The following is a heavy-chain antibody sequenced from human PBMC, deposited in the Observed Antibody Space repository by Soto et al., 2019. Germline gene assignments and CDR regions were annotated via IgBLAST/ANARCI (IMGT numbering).Heavy chain of an antibody. V-gene: IGHV3-9*01. Sequence: EVQLVESGGGLVQPGRSLRLSCAASGFTFDDYAMHWVRQAPGKGLEWVSGISRNSGSIGYADSVKGRFTISRYNAKNSLYLQMNSLSAEDTALYYCAKDSGYDFLGTNWYFCLWGRGSLVTVCS. D-gene: IGHD5-12*01. CDR3: AKDSGYDFLGTNWYFCL. CDR2: ISRNSGSI. CDR1: GFTFDDYA. J-gene: IGHJ2*01.